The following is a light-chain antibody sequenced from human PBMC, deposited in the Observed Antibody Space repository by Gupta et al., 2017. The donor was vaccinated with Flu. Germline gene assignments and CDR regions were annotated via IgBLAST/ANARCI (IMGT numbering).Light chain of an antibody. J-gene: IGLJ3*02. Sequence: TVTLSCGFTAASVPTTHDPCWFQQTPGQAPRTLIHSTSTRFSGVPDRFSGSILDNKAALIITGAQADDESDYYCVLHVGSGIWVFGGGTKLTVL. V-gene: IGLV8-61*01. CDR3: VLHVGSGIWV. CDR1: AASVPTTHD. CDR2: STS.